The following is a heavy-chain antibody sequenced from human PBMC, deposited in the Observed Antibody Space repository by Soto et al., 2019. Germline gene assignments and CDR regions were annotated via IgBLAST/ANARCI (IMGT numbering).Heavy chain of an antibody. V-gene: IGHV3-48*02. CDR1: GFTFSTYS. CDR2: ISDNSSVI. D-gene: IGHD2-8*01. Sequence: GGSLRLSCAASGFTFSTYSINWVRQAPGKGLEWISYISDNSSVIYYADAVKGRFTISRDNAKNSLYLQMNSLRDEDTAVYYRARDRDAYCSKGICSGPYFDYWGQGTLVTVSS. J-gene: IGHJ4*02. CDR3: ARDRDAYCSKGICSGPYFDY.